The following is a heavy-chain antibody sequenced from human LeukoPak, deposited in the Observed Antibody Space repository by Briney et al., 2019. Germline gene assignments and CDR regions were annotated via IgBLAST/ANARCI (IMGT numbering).Heavy chain of an antibody. D-gene: IGHD6-6*01. V-gene: IGHV1-8*01. J-gene: IGHJ5*02. CDR2: MNPNSGNT. CDR1: GYTLTSYD. Sequence: GASVKVSCKASGYTLTSYDINRVRQATGQGLEWMGWMNPNSGNTGYAQKFQGRVTMTRNTSISTAYMELSSLRSEDTAVYYCARSNSSSSRWFDPWGQGTLVTVSS. CDR3: ARSNSSSSRWFDP.